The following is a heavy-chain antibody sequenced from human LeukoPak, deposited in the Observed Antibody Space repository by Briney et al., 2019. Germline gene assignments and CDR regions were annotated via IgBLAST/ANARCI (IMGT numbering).Heavy chain of an antibody. J-gene: IGHJ4*02. V-gene: IGHV3-20*04. CDR2: FNWNGGST. CDR3: ARDPSLTAARRWFDY. D-gene: IGHD6-6*01. Sequence: PGGSLRLACAASGFTFDDYGMSWVRRAPGKVREWVSGFNWNGGSTGYADSVKGRFTISRDNAKNYLYLQMNSLRAEDTALYYCARDPSLTAARRWFDYWGQGTLVTVSS. CDR1: GFTFDDYG.